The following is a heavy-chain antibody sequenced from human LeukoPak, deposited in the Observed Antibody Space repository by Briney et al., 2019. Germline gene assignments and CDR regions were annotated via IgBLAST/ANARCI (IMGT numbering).Heavy chain of an antibody. Sequence: GGSLRLSCAASGFTFSDYYMNWIRQAPGKGLEWVSYISNSGTIIYYADSVKGRFTISRDNAKNSLYLQMNSLRAEDTAVYYCARDAGVSDEPFYFHSWGQGTLVTVSS. V-gene: IGHV3-11*04. CDR3: ARDAGVSDEPFYFHS. CDR1: GFTFSDYY. CDR2: ISNSGTII. J-gene: IGHJ4*02. D-gene: IGHD3-10*01.